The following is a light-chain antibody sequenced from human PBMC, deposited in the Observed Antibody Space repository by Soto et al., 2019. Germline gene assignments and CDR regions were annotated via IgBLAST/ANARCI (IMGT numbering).Light chain of an antibody. CDR1: YSNVGANP. V-gene: IGLV1-44*01. Sequence: QSVLTQPPSASGTPGQTVTISCSGSYSNVGANPVSWYQQVPGRAPQLPIYSNNQRPAGVPGRFSGSRSDTSASLSISGLQSADEVDYYCASWDDTLNDYVFGTGTKVTVL. J-gene: IGLJ1*01. CDR2: SNN. CDR3: ASWDDTLNDYV.